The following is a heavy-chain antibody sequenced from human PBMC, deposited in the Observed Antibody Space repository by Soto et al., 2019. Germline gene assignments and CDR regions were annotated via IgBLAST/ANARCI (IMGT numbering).Heavy chain of an antibody. J-gene: IGHJ6*02. CDR3: ARDREVVVAATKHYYYGMDV. D-gene: IGHD2-15*01. CDR2: VKSDGSST. CDR1: GFTFSNYW. Sequence: GGSLRLACVGSGFTFSNYWMHWVRQAPGKGLEWVSRVKSDGSSTSYADSVKGRFTISRDNAKNTLYLQMNSLRADDTAVYYCARDREVVVAATKHYYYGMDVWGQGTTVTVSS. V-gene: IGHV3-74*01.